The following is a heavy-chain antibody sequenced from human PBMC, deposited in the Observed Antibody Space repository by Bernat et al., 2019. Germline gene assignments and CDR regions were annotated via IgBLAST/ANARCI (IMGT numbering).Heavy chain of an antibody. CDR1: GGTFSSYA. V-gene: IGHV1-69*01. Sequence: QVQLVQSGAEVKKPGSSVKVSCKASGGTFSSYAISWVRQAPGQGPEWMGGIIPIFGTANYAQKFQGRVTITADESTSTAYMELSSLRSEDTAVYYCASFDDPDCTNGVCSDYWGQGTLVTVSS. J-gene: IGHJ4*02. CDR3: ASFDDPDCTNGVCSDY. D-gene: IGHD2-8*01. CDR2: IIPIFGTA.